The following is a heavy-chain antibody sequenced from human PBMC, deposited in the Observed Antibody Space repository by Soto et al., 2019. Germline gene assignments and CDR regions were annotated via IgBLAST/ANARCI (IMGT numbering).Heavy chain of an antibody. CDR3: VRDQVTFGQAVFDS. CDR1: GFTLSSRW. Sequence: EVQLVESGGGLVQPGESLRLSCAASGFTLSSRWMHWVRQAPGKGLVWVSRIQTDGSSTSYADSVKGRFTISRDNAKNTLYLQMNSLRVEDTAIYYCVRDQVTFGQAVFDSWGQGTLVTVSS. CDR2: IQTDGSST. J-gene: IGHJ4*02. D-gene: IGHD3-16*01. V-gene: IGHV3-74*01.